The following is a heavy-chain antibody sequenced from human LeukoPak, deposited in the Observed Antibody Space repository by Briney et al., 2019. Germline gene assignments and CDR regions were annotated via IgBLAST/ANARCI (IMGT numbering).Heavy chain of an antibody. D-gene: IGHD2-15*01. CDR2: ISWDGGTI. CDR3: AKASLGHCSGGNCYFDY. CDR1: EFTFDDYA. Sequence: GGSLRLSCGASEFTFDDYAMHWVRQAPGKSLEWVSLISWDGGTIYYADSVKGRFTISRDNSKDSLYLQMNSLRTEDTALYYCAKASLGHCSGGNCYFDYWGQGTLITVSS. J-gene: IGHJ4*02. V-gene: IGHV3-43D*03.